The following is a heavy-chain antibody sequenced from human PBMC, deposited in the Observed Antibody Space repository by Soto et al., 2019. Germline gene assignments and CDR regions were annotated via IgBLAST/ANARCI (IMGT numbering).Heavy chain of an antibody. CDR3: ARGLDLEPGPNNWFDP. Sequence: EVQLVESGGGLVKPGGSLRLSCAASGFTFSSYSMNWVRQAPGKGLEWVSSISSSSSYIYYADSVKGRFTISRDNAKNSLYLQMNSLRAEDTAVHYCARGLDLEPGPNNWFDPWGQGTLVTVSS. V-gene: IGHV3-21*01. D-gene: IGHD1-1*01. CDR1: GFTFSSYS. CDR2: ISSSSSYI. J-gene: IGHJ5*02.